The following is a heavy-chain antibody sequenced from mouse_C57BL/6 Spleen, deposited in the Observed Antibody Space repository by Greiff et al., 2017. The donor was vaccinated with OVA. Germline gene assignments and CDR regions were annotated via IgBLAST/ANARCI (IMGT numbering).Heavy chain of an antibody. CDR3: ARWGDGGNYFDY. Sequence: EVQLQQSGPELVKPGASVKISCKASGYSFTGYYMNWVKQSPEKSLEWIGEINPSTGGTTYNQKFKAKATLTVDKSSSTAYMQLKSLTSEDSAVYYCARWGDGGNYFDYWGQGTTLTVSS. V-gene: IGHV1-42*01. D-gene: IGHD2-3*01. CDR1: GYSFTGYY. CDR2: INPSTGGT. J-gene: IGHJ2*01.